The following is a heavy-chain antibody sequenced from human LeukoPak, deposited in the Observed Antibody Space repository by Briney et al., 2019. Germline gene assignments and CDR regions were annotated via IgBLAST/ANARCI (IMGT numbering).Heavy chain of an antibody. Sequence: PGGSLRLSCAASGFTFSSYEMNWVRQAPGKGLEWVSYISSSGSTIYYADSVKGRFTISRDNAKNSLYLQMNSLRAEDTAVYYCARAADRIAARDFDYWGQGTLVTVSS. V-gene: IGHV3-48*03. CDR3: ARAADRIAARDFDY. D-gene: IGHD6-6*01. CDR2: ISSSGSTI. J-gene: IGHJ4*02. CDR1: GFTFSSYE.